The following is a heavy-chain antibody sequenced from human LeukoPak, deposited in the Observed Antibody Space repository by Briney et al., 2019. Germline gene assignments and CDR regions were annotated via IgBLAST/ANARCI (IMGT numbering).Heavy chain of an antibody. CDR2: IYYSGST. Sequence: SETLPLTCTVSGGSISSGSYYWSWIRQHPGKGLEWIGYIYYSGSTYYNPSLKSRVSISVDTSKNQFSLKLSSVTAADTAVYYCARALGSGTPNWGQGTLVTVSS. CDR3: ARALGSGTPN. V-gene: IGHV4-31*03. D-gene: IGHD3-10*01. J-gene: IGHJ4*02. CDR1: GGSISSGSYY.